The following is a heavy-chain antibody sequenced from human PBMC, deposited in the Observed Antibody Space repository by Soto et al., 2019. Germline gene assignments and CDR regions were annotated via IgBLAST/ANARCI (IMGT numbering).Heavy chain of an antibody. CDR2: IWPDGSNK. Sequence: GGSLRLSCAASGFIFNTYGMHWVRQAPGKGLEWVAVIWPDGSNKYYADSVSGQFTISRDNSKNTVFLQMNSLSAGDTAVYYCSRAAWFYYGMDVWGQGTTVTVSS. J-gene: IGHJ6*02. CDR1: GFIFNTYG. D-gene: IGHD3-22*01. CDR3: SRAAWFYYGMDV. V-gene: IGHV3-33*01.